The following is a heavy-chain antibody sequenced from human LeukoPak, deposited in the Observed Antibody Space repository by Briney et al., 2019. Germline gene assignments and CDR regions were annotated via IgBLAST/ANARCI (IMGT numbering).Heavy chain of an antibody. CDR2: MKQSGTP. J-gene: IGHJ4*02. V-gene: IGHV4-34*01. D-gene: IGHD3-10*01. CDR1: GGSFSAFH. CDR3: ASRPFLYGFRTYFDN. Sequence: SETLSLTCAVYGGSFSAFHWNWLRQSPATGLEWLGVMKQSGTPRYNPSLQSQVTISVDKSKNQFSLNVRSVTAADTAVYYCASRPFLYGFRTYFDNWAQGTLVTVSS.